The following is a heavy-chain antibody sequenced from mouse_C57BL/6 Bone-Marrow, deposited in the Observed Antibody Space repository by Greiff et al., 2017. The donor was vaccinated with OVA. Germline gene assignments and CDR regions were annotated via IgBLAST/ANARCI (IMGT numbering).Heavy chain of an antibody. CDR1: GFSLTSYG. D-gene: IGHD1-1*01. CDR2: IWSGGST. J-gene: IGHJ3*01. Sequence: VMLVESGPGLVQPSQSLSITCTVSGFSLTSYGVHWVRQSPGKGLEWLGVIWSGGSTDYNAAFISRLSISKDNSKSQVFFKMNSLQADDTAIYYCARRDYGSSYAWFAYWGQGTLVTVSA. CDR3: ARRDYGSSYAWFAY. V-gene: IGHV2-2*01.